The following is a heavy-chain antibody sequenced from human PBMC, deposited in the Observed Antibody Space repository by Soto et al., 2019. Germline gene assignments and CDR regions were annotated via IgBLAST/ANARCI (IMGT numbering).Heavy chain of an antibody. J-gene: IGHJ4*02. V-gene: IGHV3-23*01. D-gene: IGHD3-10*01. CDR2: ISGSGGST. CDR3: AKNSGFGELLLSYFDY. CDR1: GFTFSSYA. Sequence: EVQLLESGGGLVQPGGSLRLSCAASGFTFSSYAMSWVRQAPGKGLEWVSAISGSGGSTYYADSVKGRFTISRDNSKNTLYLQMNSLRAADTAVYYCAKNSGFGELLLSYFDYWGQGTLVTVSS.